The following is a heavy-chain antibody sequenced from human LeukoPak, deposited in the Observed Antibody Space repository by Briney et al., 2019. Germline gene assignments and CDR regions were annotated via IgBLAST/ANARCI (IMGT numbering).Heavy chain of an antibody. CDR2: INPSGGST. CDR1: GYTLIGSY. CDR3: ASRNPPYSSGWLHFDY. D-gene: IGHD6-19*01. J-gene: IGHJ4*02. V-gene: IGHV1-46*01. Sequence: GSVKVSCKASGYTLIGSYIHWVRQAPGQGLEWMGIINPSGGSTSYAQKFQGRVTMTRDTSTSTVYMELSSLRSEDTAVYYCASRNPPYSSGWLHFDYWGQGTLVTVSS.